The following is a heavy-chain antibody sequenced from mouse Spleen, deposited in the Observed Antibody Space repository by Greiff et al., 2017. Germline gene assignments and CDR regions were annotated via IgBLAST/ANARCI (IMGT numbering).Heavy chain of an antibody. CDR3: ARRGHYYGYAMDY. Sequence: EVKLVESGGGLVKLGGSLKLSCAASGFTFSSYAMSWVRQTPEKRLEWVATISSGGGNTYYPDSVKGRFTISRDNAKNTLYLQMSSLKSEDTAMYYCARRGHYYGYAMDYWGQGTSVTVSS. CDR2: ISSGGGNT. J-gene: IGHJ4*01. D-gene: IGHD1-2*01. V-gene: IGHV5-9*04. CDR1: GFTFSSYA.